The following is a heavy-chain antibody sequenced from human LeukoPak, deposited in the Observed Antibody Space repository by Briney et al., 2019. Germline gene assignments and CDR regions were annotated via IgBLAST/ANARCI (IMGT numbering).Heavy chain of an antibody. CDR3: ATARSGYYYDSSGYFPDY. J-gene: IGHJ4*02. V-gene: IGHV1-69*04. CDR1: GGTFSSYA. CDR2: IIPILGIA. Sequence: GASVKVSCKASGGTFSSYATSWVRQAPGQGLEWMGRIIPILGIANYAQKFQGRVTITADKSTSTAYMELSSLRSEDTAVYYCATARSGYYYDSSGYFPDYWGQGTLVTVSS. D-gene: IGHD3-22*01.